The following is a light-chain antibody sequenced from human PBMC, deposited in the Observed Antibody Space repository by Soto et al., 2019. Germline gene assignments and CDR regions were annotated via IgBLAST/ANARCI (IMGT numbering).Light chain of an antibody. CDR2: GAS. CDR1: QSVFTN. J-gene: IGKJ2*01. CDR3: HQYNNWPYT. V-gene: IGKV3-15*01. Sequence: EVVMTQSPATLSVSPGERATLSCRASQSVFTNLAWFQQRPGQAPRLLISGASTRATGIPARFSGSGSGAEFTLTISSLQSEDFAVYYCHQYNNWPYTFGQGTKLEI.